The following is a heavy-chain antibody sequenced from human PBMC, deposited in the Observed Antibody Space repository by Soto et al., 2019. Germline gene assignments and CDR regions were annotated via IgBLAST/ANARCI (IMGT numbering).Heavy chain of an antibody. CDR1: GFTFSSYS. CDR2: ISSSSSYI. D-gene: IGHD3-16*02. CDR3: ASYDYIWGSYRSDAFDI. J-gene: IGHJ3*02. Sequence: EVQLVESGGGLVKPGGSLRLSCAASGFTFSSYSMNWVRQAPGKGLEWVSSISSSSSYIYYADSVKGRFTISRDNAKNSLYLQMNSLRAEDTAVYYCASYDYIWGSYRSDAFDIWGQGTMVTGSS. V-gene: IGHV3-21*01.